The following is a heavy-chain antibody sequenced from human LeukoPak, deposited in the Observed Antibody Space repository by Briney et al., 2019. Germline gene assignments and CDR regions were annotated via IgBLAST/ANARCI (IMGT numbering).Heavy chain of an antibody. D-gene: IGHD6-13*01. CDR3: ARDKAAAGTRGYFDY. J-gene: IGHJ4*02. CDR1: GFTFSDYY. V-gene: IGHV3-11*01. Sequence: GESLRLSCAASGFTFSDYYMAWMRQAPGKVLEWVSYISGTINYAASVKGRFTMSRDNAKNSLYLQMNSLRVEGTAVYYCARDKAAAGTRGYFDYWGQGALVTVSS. CDR2: ISGTI.